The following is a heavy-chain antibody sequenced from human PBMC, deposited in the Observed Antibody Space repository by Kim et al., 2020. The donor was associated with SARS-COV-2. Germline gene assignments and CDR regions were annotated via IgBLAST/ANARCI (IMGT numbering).Heavy chain of an antibody. V-gene: IGHV4-34*01. CDR3: ARVRGYYGSGSY. J-gene: IGHJ4*02. D-gene: IGHD3-10*01. Sequence: NYPPSLKSRDTISVDTAKTQFSLKLSSVTAADTAVYYCARVRGYYGSGSYWGQGTLVTVSS.